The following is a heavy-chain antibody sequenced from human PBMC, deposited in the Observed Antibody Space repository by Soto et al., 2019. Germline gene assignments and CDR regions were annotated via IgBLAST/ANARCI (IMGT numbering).Heavy chain of an antibody. D-gene: IGHD3-22*01. V-gene: IGHV3-73*01. CDR1: GVTCRGPG. Sequence: GGTLILSWASSGVTCRGPGSNSVRQASENRLEWVGRIRSKANSYATAYAASVKGRFTISRDDSKNTAYLQMNSLKTEDAAVYYCTRHGNEAYYYDSSGYWSFDIWGQGTMVTV. J-gene: IGHJ3*02. CDR3: TRHGNEAYYYDSSGYWSFDI. CDR2: IRSKANSYAT.